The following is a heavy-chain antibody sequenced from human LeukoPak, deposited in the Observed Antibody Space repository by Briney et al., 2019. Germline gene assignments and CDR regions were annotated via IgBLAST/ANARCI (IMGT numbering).Heavy chain of an antibody. J-gene: IGHJ3*02. CDR2: ISGSGGST. D-gene: IGHD5-12*01. Sequence: GGSLRLSCAASGFTFSSYAMSWVRQAPGKGLEWLSAISGSGGSTYYADSVKGRFTISRDNFKNTLYLQMNSLRAEDTAVYYCAKEGWLRFLRDAFDIWGQGTMVTVSS. CDR3: AKEGWLRFLRDAFDI. V-gene: IGHV3-23*01. CDR1: GFTFSSYA.